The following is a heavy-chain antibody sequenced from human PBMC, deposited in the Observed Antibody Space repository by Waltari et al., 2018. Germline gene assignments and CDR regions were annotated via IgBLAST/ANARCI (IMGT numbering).Heavy chain of an antibody. CDR3: ARPELDY. CDR2: IYYSGST. CDR1: GGSISSSSYY. V-gene: IGHV4-39*07. Sequence: QLQLQESGPGLVKPSETLSLTCTVSGGSISSSSYYWGWIRQPPGKGREWIGSIYYSGSTYNNPSLKSRVTISVDTSKNQFSLKLSSVTAADTAVYYCARPELDYWGQGTLVTVSS. J-gene: IGHJ4*02.